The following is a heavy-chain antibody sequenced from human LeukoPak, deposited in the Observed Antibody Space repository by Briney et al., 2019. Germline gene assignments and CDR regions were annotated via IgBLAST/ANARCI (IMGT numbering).Heavy chain of an antibody. CDR1: GFTFSTYS. CDR3: ARSRTTVTKDALDY. Sequence: GGSLRLSCAASGFTFSTYSMNWVRQAPGKGLEWVSSISSYSNYINYADSVKGRFTISRDNAKNSLYLQMNSLRAEDTAVYYCARSRTTVTKDALDYWGQGTLVTVSS. J-gene: IGHJ4*02. CDR2: ISSYSNYI. V-gene: IGHV3-21*01. D-gene: IGHD4-17*01.